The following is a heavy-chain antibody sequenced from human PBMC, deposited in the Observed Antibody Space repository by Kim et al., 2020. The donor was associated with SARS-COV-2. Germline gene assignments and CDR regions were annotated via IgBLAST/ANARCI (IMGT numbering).Heavy chain of an antibody. J-gene: IGHJ6*02. D-gene: IGHD3-3*02. Sequence: GGSLRLSCTASGFIFNNYAMFWVRQTPGKGLDWVGVISHDGRNAFYADSVKGRFTISRDRYRNTLSLQMNSLRGDDTSVYYCARGPFCSDGMCHYYYGMDVWGQGTTV. CDR2: ISHDGRNA. CDR3: ARGPFCSDGMCHYYYGMDV. CDR1: GFIFNNYA. V-gene: IGHV3-30*14.